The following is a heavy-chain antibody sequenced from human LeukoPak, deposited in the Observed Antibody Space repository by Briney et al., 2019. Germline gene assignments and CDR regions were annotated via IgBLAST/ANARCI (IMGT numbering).Heavy chain of an antibody. CDR2: ISYDGSNK. Sequence: GGSLRLSCAASGFTFSSYGMHWVRQAPGKGLEWVAVISYDGSNKYYADSVKGRFTISRDNSKNTLYLQMNSLRAEDTAVYYCARDGAAWDYYYMDVWGKGTTVTVSS. D-gene: IGHD3-16*01. CDR1: GFTFSSYG. CDR3: ARDGAAWDYYYMDV. V-gene: IGHV3-30*19. J-gene: IGHJ6*03.